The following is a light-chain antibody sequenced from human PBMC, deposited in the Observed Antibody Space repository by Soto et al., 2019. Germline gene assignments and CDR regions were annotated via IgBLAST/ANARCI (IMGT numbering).Light chain of an antibody. CDR1: SSNIGAGYD. V-gene: IGLV1-40*01. CDR2: GNS. CDR3: QSYDSSVSKVV. Sequence: QSVLTQPPSVSGAPGQRVTISCTGSSSNIGAGYDVHWYQQLPGTAPKLLIYGNSNRPSGVPDRFSGSKSGTSASLAITGLQAEDEADYYCQSYDSSVSKVVFGGGTTVTVL. J-gene: IGLJ2*01.